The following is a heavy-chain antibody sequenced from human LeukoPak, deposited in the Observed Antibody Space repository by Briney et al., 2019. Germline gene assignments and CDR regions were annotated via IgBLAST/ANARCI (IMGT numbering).Heavy chain of an antibody. CDR2: INSDGSST. CDR3: ASSKSLPGRFDP. CDR1: GFTFSSYW. Sequence: GGSLRLSCAASGFTFSSYWMHWVRQAPGKGLVWVSRINSDGSSTSYADSVKGRFTISRDNAKNTLYLQMNSLRAEDTAVYYCASSKSLPGRFDPWGQGTLVTVSS. V-gene: IGHV3-74*01. J-gene: IGHJ5*02.